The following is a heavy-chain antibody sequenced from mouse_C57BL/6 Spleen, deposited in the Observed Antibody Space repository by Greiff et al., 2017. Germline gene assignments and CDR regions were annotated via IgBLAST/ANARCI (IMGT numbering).Heavy chain of an antibody. Sequence: EVQLVESGGDLVKPGGSLKLSCAASGFTFSSYGMSWVRQTPDKRLEWVATISSGGSYTYYPDSVKGRFTISRDNAKNTLYLQMSSLKSEDTAMYYCARRGLPRFAYWGQGTLVTVSA. V-gene: IGHV5-6*01. J-gene: IGHJ3*01. CDR2: ISSGGSYT. CDR3: ARRGLPRFAY. CDR1: GFTFSSYG. D-gene: IGHD5-5*01.